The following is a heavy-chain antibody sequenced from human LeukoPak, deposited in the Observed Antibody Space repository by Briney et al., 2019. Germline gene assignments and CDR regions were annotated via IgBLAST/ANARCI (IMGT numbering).Heavy chain of an antibody. CDR1: GGSISSYY. J-gene: IGHJ4*02. CDR2: IYYRGST. V-gene: IGHV4-59*12. D-gene: IGHD3-10*01. CDR3: ARGGGPFFDY. Sequence: SETLSLTCTVSGGSISSYYWSWIRQPPGKGLEWIGYIYYRGSTNYNPSLKSRVTISVDTSKNQFSLKLSSVTAADTAVYYCARGGGPFFDYWGQGTLVTVSS.